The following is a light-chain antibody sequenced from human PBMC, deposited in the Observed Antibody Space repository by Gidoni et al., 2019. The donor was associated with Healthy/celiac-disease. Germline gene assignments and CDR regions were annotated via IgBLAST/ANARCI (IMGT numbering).Light chain of an antibody. CDR3: SSYTSSSTRN. CDR1: SSDVGGYNY. Sequence: QSALTQPASVSGSPGQSITISCTGTSSDVGGYNYVSWFQQPPGKAPKLMIYDVSNRPSGVSNRFSGSKSGNTASLTISGLQAEDEADYYCSSYTSSSTRNFGTGTKVTVL. V-gene: IGLV2-14*03. CDR2: DVS. J-gene: IGLJ1*01.